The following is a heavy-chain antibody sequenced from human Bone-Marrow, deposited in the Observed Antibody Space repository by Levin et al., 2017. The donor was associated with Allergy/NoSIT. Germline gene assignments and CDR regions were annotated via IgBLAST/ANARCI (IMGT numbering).Heavy chain of an antibody. D-gene: IGHD2-8*02. Sequence: GGSLRLSCAASGFTFSSYWMHWVRQVPGKGLEWLSRINSDGTSTTYADSVQDRFSISRDNAKNTLYLQMDTLKPEYTAVYYCTRDSDWLVVPLDYWGQGTLVTVSS. CDR3: TRDSDWLVVPLDY. J-gene: IGHJ4*02. CDR1: GFTFSSYW. CDR2: INSDGTST. V-gene: IGHV3-74*01.